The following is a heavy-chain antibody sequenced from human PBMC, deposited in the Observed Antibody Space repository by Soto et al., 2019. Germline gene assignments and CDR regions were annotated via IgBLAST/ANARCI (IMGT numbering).Heavy chain of an antibody. CDR3: ARDSPVSKAFAYDPLV. CDR1: GYTFTSYY. V-gene: IGHV1-46*01. CDR2: INPSGGST. J-gene: IGHJ4*02. D-gene: IGHD3-3*01. Sequence: GASVKVSCKASGYTFTSYYMHWVRQAPGQGLEWMGIINPSGGSTSYAQKFQGRVTMTRDTSTSTVYMELSSLRSEDTAVYYCARDSPVSKAFAYDPLVWGQGTLVTVSS.